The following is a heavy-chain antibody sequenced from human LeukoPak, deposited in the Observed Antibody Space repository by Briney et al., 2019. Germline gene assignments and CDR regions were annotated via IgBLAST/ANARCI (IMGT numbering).Heavy chain of an antibody. CDR3: ANLRPPYSSGSQGGY. V-gene: IGHV3-48*03. J-gene: IGHJ4*02. Sequence: GGSLRLSCAASGFTFSSYEMNWVRQAPGKGLEWVSYISSSGSTIYYADSVKGRFTISRDNSKNTLYLQMNSLRAEDTAVYYCANLRPPYSSGSQGGYWGQGTLVTVSS. CDR2: ISSSGSTI. CDR1: GFTFSSYE. D-gene: IGHD6-19*01.